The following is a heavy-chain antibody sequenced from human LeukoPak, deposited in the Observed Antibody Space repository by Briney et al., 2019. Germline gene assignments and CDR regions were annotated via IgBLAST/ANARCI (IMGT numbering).Heavy chain of an antibody. J-gene: IGHJ4*02. CDR2: ISGSGGST. CDR1: GFTVSSNY. V-gene: IGHV3-23*01. D-gene: IGHD2-2*01. CDR3: AKGYCSSTSCWEDY. Sequence: GGSLRLSCAASGFTVSSNYMNWVRQAPGKGLEWVSAISGSGGSTYYADSVKGRFTISRDNSKNTLYLQMNSLRAEDTAVYYCAKGYCSSTSCWEDYWGQGTLVTVSS.